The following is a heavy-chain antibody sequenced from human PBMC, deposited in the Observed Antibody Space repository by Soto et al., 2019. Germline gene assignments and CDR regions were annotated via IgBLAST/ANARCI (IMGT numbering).Heavy chain of an antibody. CDR2: ISGGGDST. CDR1: GFTFGTYA. Sequence: EVQLLESGGGLVQPGGSLRLSCAASGFTFGTYAMTWARQAPGKGLEWVSAISGGGDSTHYADSVKDRFTISRENSKNTLYLQMNSLRAEDTAVYYCTKESRGGREGRCSGGRCYTDYWGQGTLVTVSS. D-gene: IGHD2-15*01. CDR3: TKESRGGREGRCSGGRCYTDY. V-gene: IGHV3-23*01. J-gene: IGHJ4*02.